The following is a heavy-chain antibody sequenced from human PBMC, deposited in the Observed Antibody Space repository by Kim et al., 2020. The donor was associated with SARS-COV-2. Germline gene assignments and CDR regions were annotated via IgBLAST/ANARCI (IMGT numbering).Heavy chain of an antibody. Sequence: GGSMRLSCAASGFTFSSYGMHWVRQAPGKGLEWVGVIWYAVGFVGYDEWVGGRLITSRDNSKNTLYLQMNSLRAEDTAVYYCARGGRIAVAGTYYYYYG. CDR2: IWYAVGFV. CDR1: GFTFSSYG. CDR3: ARGGRIAVAGTYYYYYG. D-gene: IGHD6-19*01. J-gene: IGHJ6*01. V-gene: IGHV3-33*01.